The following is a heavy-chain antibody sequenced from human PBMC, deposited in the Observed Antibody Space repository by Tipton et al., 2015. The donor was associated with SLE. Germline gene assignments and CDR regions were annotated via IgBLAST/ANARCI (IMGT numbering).Heavy chain of an antibody. D-gene: IGHD3-10*01. Sequence: TLSLTCTVSGGSISSGGYYWSWIRPHPGKGLEWIGYIYYSGSTYYNPSLKSRVTISVDKSKNQFSLRLSSVTAADTAVYYCARAHMVRGVIITLGTYWYLDLWGRGTLVTVSS. CDR3: ARAHMVRGVIITLGTYWYLDL. CDR1: GGSISSGGYY. J-gene: IGHJ2*01. V-gene: IGHV4-31*03. CDR2: IYYSGST.